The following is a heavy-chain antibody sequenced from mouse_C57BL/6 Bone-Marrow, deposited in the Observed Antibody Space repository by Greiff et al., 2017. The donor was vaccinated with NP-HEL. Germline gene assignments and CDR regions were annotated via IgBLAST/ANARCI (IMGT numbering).Heavy chain of an antibody. CDR2: ISYDGSN. CDR1: GYSITSGYY. CDR3: ATDSSGYVGYYAMDY. V-gene: IGHV3-6*01. D-gene: IGHD3-2*02. Sequence: EVQLQESGPGLVKPSQSLSLTCSVTGYSITSGYYWNWIRQFPGNKLEWMGYISYDGSNNYNPSLKNRISITRDTSKNQFFLKLNSVTTEDTATYYCATDSSGYVGYYAMDYWGQGTSVTVSS. J-gene: IGHJ4*01.